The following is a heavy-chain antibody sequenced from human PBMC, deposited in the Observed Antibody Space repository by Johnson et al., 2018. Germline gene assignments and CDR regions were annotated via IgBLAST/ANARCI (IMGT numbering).Heavy chain of an antibody. CDR2: IRSKAYGGTT. CDR1: GFTFGDYA. D-gene: IGHD3-22*01. V-gene: IGHV3-49*03. CDR3: TYDSRDRRGYYYTMDV. Sequence: VQLVQSWGGLVQPGRSLRLSCTASGFTFGDYAMSWFRQAPGKGLEWVGFIRSKAYGGTTEYAASVKGRFTISRDDSKSIAYLQMNSRKTEDTAVYYCTYDSRDRRGYYYTMDVWGKGTTVTVSS. J-gene: IGHJ6*03.